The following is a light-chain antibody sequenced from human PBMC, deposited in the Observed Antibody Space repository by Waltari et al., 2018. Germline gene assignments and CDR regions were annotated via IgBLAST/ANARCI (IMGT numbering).Light chain of an antibody. Sequence: DIQMTQSPSSLSASVGDRVTITFQASTDISNYLNWYQQKPGKAPKLLIYDASNFETGVPSRFSGSGSGTDFTFTISSLQPEDIATYYCQQYDNLPPGVTFGQGTRLEIK. V-gene: IGKV1-33*01. CDR1: TDISNY. J-gene: IGKJ5*01. CDR2: DAS. CDR3: QQYDNLPPGVT.